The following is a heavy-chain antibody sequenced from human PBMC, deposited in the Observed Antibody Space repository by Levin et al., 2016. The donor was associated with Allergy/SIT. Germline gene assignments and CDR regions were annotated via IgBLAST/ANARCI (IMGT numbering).Heavy chain of an antibody. CDR1: GYTFTGYL. D-gene: IGHD1-26*01. Sequence: SVKVSCKASGYTFTGYLIHWVRQAPGQGLEWMGGIIPISGVANYAQKFQGRVTITADKSTSTVYMELSSLTSEDTALFYCARAGAQFIVDASLDYWGQGTLVTVSS. V-gene: IGHV1-69*10. CDR3: ARAGAQFIVDASLDY. J-gene: IGHJ4*02. CDR2: IIPISGVA.